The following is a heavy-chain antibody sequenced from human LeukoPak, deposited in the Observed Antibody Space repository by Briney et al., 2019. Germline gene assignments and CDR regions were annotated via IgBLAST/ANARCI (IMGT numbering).Heavy chain of an antibody. CDR1: GFTVSSNY. CDR3: ARDIVVVPAAIRFDDYYYYGMDV. CDR2: IYSGGST. J-gene: IGHJ6*02. D-gene: IGHD2-2*02. Sequence: GGSLRLSCAASGFTVSSNYMSWVRQAPGKGLEWVSVIYSGGSTYYADSVKGRFTISRDNSKNTLYLQMNSLRAEDTAVYYCARDIVVVPAAIRFDDYYYYGMDVWGQGTTVTVSS. V-gene: IGHV3-53*01.